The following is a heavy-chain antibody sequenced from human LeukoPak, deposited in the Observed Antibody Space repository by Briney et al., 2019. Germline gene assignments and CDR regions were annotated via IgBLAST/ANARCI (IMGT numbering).Heavy chain of an antibody. V-gene: IGHV3-21*01. CDR2: ISSSSSYI. CDR3: ARVSLVVVAALDY. D-gene: IGHD2-15*01. J-gene: IGHJ4*02. CDR1: GFTFSSYS. Sequence: PGGSLRLSCAASGFTFSSYSMNWVRQAPGKGLEWVSSISSSSSYIYYADSVKGRFTISRDNAKNSLYLQMNSLRAEDTAVYYCARVSLVVVAALDYWGQGTLVTVSS.